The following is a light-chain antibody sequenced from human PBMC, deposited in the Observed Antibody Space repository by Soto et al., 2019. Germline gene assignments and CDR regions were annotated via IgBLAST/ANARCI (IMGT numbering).Light chain of an antibody. J-gene: IGKJ4*01. CDR3: QQYESSPLT. CDR1: QSVSSSF. CDR2: RAS. V-gene: IGKV3-20*01. Sequence: EIVLTQSPDTLSLSPGERATLSCWASQSVSSSFLAWYHQKPGQAPRLLIYRASSRATGIPDRFTGSGSGTDFTLTISRLEPEDFAVYYCQQYESSPLTFGGGTKVEIK.